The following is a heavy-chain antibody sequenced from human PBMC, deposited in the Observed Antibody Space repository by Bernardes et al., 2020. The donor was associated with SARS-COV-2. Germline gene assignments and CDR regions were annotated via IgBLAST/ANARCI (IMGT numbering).Heavy chain of an antibody. Sequence: GGSLRLSCGASGFTSSNAWMRWVRQAPGKGLEWVGRIQSKSDGGATAHAGPVKGRFSISRDDSENTLYLQINSLRDEDTAVYYCARQHHMDVWGQGTTVTVSS. V-gene: IGHV3-15*01. CDR3: ARQHHMDV. CDR2: IQSKSDGGAT. D-gene: IGHD1-1*01. J-gene: IGHJ6*02. CDR1: GFTSSNAW.